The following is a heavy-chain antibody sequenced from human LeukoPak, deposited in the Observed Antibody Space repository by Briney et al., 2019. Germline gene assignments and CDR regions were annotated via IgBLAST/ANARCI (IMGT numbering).Heavy chain of an antibody. D-gene: IGHD3-3*01. J-gene: IGHJ6*02. V-gene: IGHV4-34*01. CDR3: ARGPLHYDFWSDYYYGMDV. CDR2: INHSGST. Sequence: SETLSLTCAVYGGSFSGYYWSWIRQPPGKGLEWIEEINHSGSTNYNPSLKSRVTISVDTSKNQFSLKLSSVTAADTAVYYCARGPLHYDFWSDYYYGMDVWGQGTTVTVSS. CDR1: GGSFSGYY.